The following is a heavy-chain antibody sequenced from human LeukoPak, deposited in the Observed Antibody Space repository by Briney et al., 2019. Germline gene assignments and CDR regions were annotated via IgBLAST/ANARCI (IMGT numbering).Heavy chain of an antibody. CDR2: ISGSGGNT. D-gene: IGHD2-21*01. Sequence: GGSLRLSCAASGFTFSSYAMTWVRQAPGKGLEWVSGISGSGGNTYYADSVKGRFTISRDNSKNTLYLQMNSLRAEDTAVYYCATEKGDSPDYWGQGTLVTVSS. V-gene: IGHV3-23*01. J-gene: IGHJ4*02. CDR1: GFTFSSYA. CDR3: ATEKGDSPDY.